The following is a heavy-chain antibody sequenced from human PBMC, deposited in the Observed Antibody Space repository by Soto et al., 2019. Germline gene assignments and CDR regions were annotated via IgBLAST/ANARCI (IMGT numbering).Heavy chain of an antibody. CDR1: GGTFSSYA. CDR3: AITTTWIQLWKSFDY. Sequence: ASVKVSCKASGGTFSSYAISWVRQAPGQGLEWMGGIIPIFGTANYAQKFQGRVTITADESTSTAYMELSSLRSEDTAVYYCAITTTWIQLWKSFDYWGQGTLVTVSS. V-gene: IGHV1-69*13. CDR2: IIPIFGTA. J-gene: IGHJ4*02. D-gene: IGHD5-18*01.